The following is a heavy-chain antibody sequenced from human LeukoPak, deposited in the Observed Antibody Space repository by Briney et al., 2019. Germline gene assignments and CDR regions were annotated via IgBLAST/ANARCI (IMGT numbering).Heavy chain of an antibody. Sequence: ASVKVSCKASGYTFSNYGFSWVRQAPGQGLQWMGWISAYNGNTEYAQNVQGRVTMTTDTSTNTGYMELRSLRSDDTAVYYCARDWGILRGLYYFDYWGQGTLVTVSS. D-gene: IGHD3-10*01. V-gene: IGHV1-18*01. CDR3: ARDWGILRGLYYFDY. J-gene: IGHJ4*02. CDR1: GYTFSNYG. CDR2: ISAYNGNT.